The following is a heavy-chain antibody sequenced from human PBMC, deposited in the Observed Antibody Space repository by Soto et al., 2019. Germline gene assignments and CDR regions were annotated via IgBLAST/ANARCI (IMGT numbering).Heavy chain of an antibody. CDR3: AKDGGAVRGFYYYYYGMDV. D-gene: IGHD2-15*01. CDR1: GFTFSSYG. Sequence: GGSLRLSCAASGFTFSSYGMHWVRQAPGKGLEWVAVISYDGSNKYYADSVKGRFTISRDNSKNTLYLQMNSLRAEDTAVYYCAKDGGAVRGFYYYYYGMDVWGPVKVTVSS. CDR2: ISYDGSNK. J-gene: IGHJ6*02. V-gene: IGHV3-30*18.